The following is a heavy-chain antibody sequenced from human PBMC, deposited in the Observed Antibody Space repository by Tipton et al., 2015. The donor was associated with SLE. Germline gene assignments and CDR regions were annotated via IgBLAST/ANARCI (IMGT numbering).Heavy chain of an antibody. CDR1: GYTFTGYY. Sequence: QVQLVQSGAEVKKPGASVKVSCKASGYTFTGYYMHWVRQAPGQGLEWMGGIIPIFGTANYAQKFQGRVTITADESTSTAYMELSSLRSEDTAVYYCATEEKYSSGSGFDYWGQGTLVTVSS. D-gene: IGHD6-19*01. CDR3: ATEEKYSSGSGFDY. CDR2: IIPIFGTA. J-gene: IGHJ4*02. V-gene: IGHV1-69*01.